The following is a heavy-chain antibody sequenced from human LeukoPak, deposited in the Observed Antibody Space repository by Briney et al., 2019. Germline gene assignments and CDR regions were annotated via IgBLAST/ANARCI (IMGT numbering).Heavy chain of an antibody. Sequence: PSETLSLTCTVSGGSISSYYWSWIRQPPGKGLEWIGYIYYSGSTNYNPSLKSRVTISVDTSKNQFSLKLSSVTAADTAVYYCARHAGTMVRGVIGQIDYWGRGTLVTVSS. V-gene: IGHV4-59*08. CDR2: IYYSGST. J-gene: IGHJ4*02. D-gene: IGHD3-10*01. CDR3: ARHAGTMVRGVIGQIDY. CDR1: GGSISSYY.